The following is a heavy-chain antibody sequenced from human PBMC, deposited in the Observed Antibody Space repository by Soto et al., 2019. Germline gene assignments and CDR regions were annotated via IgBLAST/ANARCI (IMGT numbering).Heavy chain of an antibody. V-gene: IGHV4-34*01. D-gene: IGHD2-21*01. Sequence: SETLSLTCAVYGGSFSGYYWSWIRQPPGKGLEWIGEINHSGSTNYNPSLKSRVTISVDTSKNQFSLKLSSVTAADTAVYYCARVIRFRPTPKPTEKFDPWGQGTLVNVSS. CDR3: ARVIRFRPTPKPTEKFDP. CDR2: INHSGST. CDR1: GGSFSGYY. J-gene: IGHJ5*02.